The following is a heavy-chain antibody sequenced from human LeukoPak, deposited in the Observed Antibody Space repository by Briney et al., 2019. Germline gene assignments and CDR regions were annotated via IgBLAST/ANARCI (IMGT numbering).Heavy chain of an antibody. CDR1: GFTFSTYS. J-gene: IGHJ6*03. CDR2: IFSSGSTT. Sequence: GGSLRLSCAASGFTFSTYSMHWVRQAPGKGLEWVSLIFSSGSTTYYADSVKGRFTISRDNAKNSLYLQMNSLRAEDTAVYYCARGVPAVKYYYYHYMDVWGKGTSVTVSS. V-gene: IGHV3-48*01. D-gene: IGHD2-2*01. CDR3: ARGVPAVKYYYYHYMDV.